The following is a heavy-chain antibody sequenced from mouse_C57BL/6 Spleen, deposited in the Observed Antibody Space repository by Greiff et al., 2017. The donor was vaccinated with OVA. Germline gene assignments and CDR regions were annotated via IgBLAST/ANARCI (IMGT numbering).Heavy chain of an antibody. CDR1: GYTFTSYW. Sequence: QVQLQQPGAELVKPGASVKLSCKASGYTFTSYWMQWVKQRPGQGLEWIGEIDPSDSYTNYTQKFKGKATLTVDTSSSTAYMQLSSLTSEDSAVYYCARRVYYAMDYWGQGTSVTVSS. J-gene: IGHJ4*01. CDR2: IDPSDSYT. V-gene: IGHV1-50*01. CDR3: ARRVYYAMDY.